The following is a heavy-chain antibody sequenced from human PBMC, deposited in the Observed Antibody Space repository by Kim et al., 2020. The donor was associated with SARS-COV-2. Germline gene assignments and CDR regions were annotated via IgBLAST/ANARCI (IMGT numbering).Heavy chain of an antibody. Sequence: NTNYVEKLQGRFTMTTDTSTATAYMELRSLRSDDTVVYYCASVDERYAVDYWGQGTLVTVSS. D-gene: IGHD3-16*01. J-gene: IGHJ4*02. CDR2: NT. V-gene: IGHV1-18*01. CDR3: ASVDERYAVDY.